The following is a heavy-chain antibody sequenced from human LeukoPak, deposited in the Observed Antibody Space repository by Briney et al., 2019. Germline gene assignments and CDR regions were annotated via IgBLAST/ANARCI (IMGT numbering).Heavy chain of an antibody. CDR2: IFYSGST. J-gene: IGHJ3*02. CDR3: AKDTSVGAFDI. Sequence: SETLSLTCTVSGGSISTSNYYWGWIRQPPGKGLEWIGNIFYSGSTYYSPSLKSRVTISLDTSRNQFSLKLNSVTAADTAVYYCAKDTSVGAFDIWGQGTMVTVSS. CDR1: GGSISTSNYY. D-gene: IGHD5/OR15-5a*01. V-gene: IGHV4-39*07.